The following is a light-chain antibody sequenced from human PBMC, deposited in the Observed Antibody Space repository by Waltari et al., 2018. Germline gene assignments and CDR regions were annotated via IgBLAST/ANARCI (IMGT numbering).Light chain of an antibody. CDR1: SGSVSTTSY. Sequence: QTVVTQEPSLSVSPGGTVTLTCALTSGSVSTTSYASWYQQTPGQPPRTLVYKGSSGASGVPDRFSGSILGNKSALTITGAQADDESNYYCSLYMGSGIWVFGGGTKLTVL. V-gene: IGLV8-61*01. CDR3: SLYMGSGIWV. CDR2: KGS. J-gene: IGLJ3*02.